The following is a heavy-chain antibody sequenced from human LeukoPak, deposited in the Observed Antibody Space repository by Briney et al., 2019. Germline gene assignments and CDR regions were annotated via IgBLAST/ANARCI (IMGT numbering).Heavy chain of an antibody. CDR2: IKEDGSKK. CDR3: ARQRTYSYGKDAFDI. CDR1: GFTFSTYW. D-gene: IGHD5-18*01. V-gene: IGHV3-7*01. J-gene: IGHJ3*02. Sequence: GGSLRLSCAASGFTFSTYWMSWVRQAPGKGLEWVANIKEDGSKKDYVDSVKGRFTISRDNAKNSLNLQMNSLRPDDTAVYYCARQRTYSYGKDAFDIWGQGTMVTVSS.